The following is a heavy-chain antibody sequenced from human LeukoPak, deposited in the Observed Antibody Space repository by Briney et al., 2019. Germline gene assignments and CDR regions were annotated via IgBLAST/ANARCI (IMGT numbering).Heavy chain of an antibody. CDR3: ARALPSPLYSGSYADAFDI. CDR1: GFTFNSYS. J-gene: IGHJ3*02. Sequence: PGGSLRLSCAASGFTFNSYSMNWVRQAPGKGLEWVSSISSSSSYIYYADSVKGRFTISRDNAKNSLYLQMNSLRAEDTAVYYCARALPSPLYSGSYADAFDIWGQGTMVTVSS. CDR2: ISSSSSYI. V-gene: IGHV3-21*01. D-gene: IGHD1-26*01.